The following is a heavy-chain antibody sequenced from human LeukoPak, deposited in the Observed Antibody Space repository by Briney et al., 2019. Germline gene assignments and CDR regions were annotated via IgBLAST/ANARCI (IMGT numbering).Heavy chain of an antibody. CDR3: ARPPHSSWYYYFDY. V-gene: IGHV3-30-3*01. CDR1: GFTFSKYA. D-gene: IGHD6-13*01. J-gene: IGHJ4*02. Sequence: PGGSLRLSCAASGFTFSKYAMSWVRQAPGKGLEWVAVISYDGSNKYYADSVKGRFTISRDNSKNTLYLQMNSLKAEDTAVYYCARPPHSSWYYYFDYWGQGTLVTVSS. CDR2: ISYDGSNK.